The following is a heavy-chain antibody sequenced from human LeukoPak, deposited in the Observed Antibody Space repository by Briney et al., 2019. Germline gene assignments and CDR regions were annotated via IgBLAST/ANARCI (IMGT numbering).Heavy chain of an antibody. CDR3: ARGPGVVPAAMDYWFDP. V-gene: IGHV4-34*01. CDR2: INHSGST. CDR1: GGSFSGYY. J-gene: IGHJ5*02. D-gene: IGHD2-2*01. Sequence: SSETLSLTCAVYGGSFSGYYWSWIRQPPGKGLEWIGEINHSGSTNYNPSLKSRVTISVGTSKNQFSLKLSSVTAADTAVYYCARGPGVVPAAMDYWFDPWGQGTLVTVSS.